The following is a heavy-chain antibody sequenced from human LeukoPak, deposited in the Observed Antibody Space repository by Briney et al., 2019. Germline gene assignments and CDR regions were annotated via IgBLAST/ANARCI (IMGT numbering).Heavy chain of an antibody. V-gene: IGHV3-30-3*01. CDR2: ISYHGSNK. D-gene: IGHD3-3*01. CDR1: GFTFRSYP. J-gene: IGHJ4*02. Sequence: GGSLRLSCAASGFTFRSYPMHWVRQAPGKGLEWVAVISYHGSNKYYADSVRGRFTISRDNSKNTLYLQMNSLRAEDTAVYYCAKDLVGFWSGYYKGTGFDYWGQGTLVTVSS. CDR3: AKDLVGFWSGYYKGTGFDY.